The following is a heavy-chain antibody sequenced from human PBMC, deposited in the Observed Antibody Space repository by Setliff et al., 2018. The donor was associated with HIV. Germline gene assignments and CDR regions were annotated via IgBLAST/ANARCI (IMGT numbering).Heavy chain of an antibody. Sequence: SETLSLTCTVSGGSISSGSYYWSWIRQPAGKGLEWIGHIYTSGSTDYNPSLKSRVTISVDTSKNQFSLKLSSVTAADTAVYYCASRPYSSGWYWFDPWGQGTLVTVSS. J-gene: IGHJ5*02. V-gene: IGHV4-61*09. CDR2: IYTSGST. CDR3: ASRPYSSGWYWFDP. CDR1: GGSISSGSYY. D-gene: IGHD6-19*01.